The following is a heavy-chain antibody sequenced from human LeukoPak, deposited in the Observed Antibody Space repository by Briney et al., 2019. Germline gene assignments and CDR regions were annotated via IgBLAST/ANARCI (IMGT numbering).Heavy chain of an antibody. CDR1: GYTFTGYY. Sequence: ASVKVSCKASGYTFTGYYIHWVRQAPGQGLEWMGRINPNSGGTNYAQKFRGRVTMTRDTSISTAYMELSRLRSDDTAVYYCARDPGATTNSFDYWGQGTLVTVSS. D-gene: IGHD1-1*01. CDR3: ARDPGATTNSFDY. V-gene: IGHV1-2*06. CDR2: INPNSGGT. J-gene: IGHJ4*02.